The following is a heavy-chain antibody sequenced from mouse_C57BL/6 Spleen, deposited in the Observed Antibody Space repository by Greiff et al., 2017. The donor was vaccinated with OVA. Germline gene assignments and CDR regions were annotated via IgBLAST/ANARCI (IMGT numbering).Heavy chain of an antibody. CDR2: IYWDDDK. CDR3: ARSSYDYDDGPFAY. J-gene: IGHJ3*01. D-gene: IGHD2-4*01. CDR1: GFSLSTSGMG. Sequence: QVTLKESGPGILQSSQTLSLTCSFSGFSLSTSGMGVSWIRQPSGKGLEWLAHIYWDDDKRYNPSLKSRLTISKDTSRNQVFLKITSVDTADTATYYCARSSYDYDDGPFAYWGQGTLVTVSA. V-gene: IGHV8-12*01.